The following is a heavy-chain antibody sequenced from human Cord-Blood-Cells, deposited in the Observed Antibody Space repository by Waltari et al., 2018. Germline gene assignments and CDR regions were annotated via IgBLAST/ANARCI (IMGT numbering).Heavy chain of an antibody. J-gene: IGHJ3*02. CDR3: ARDIVGANDAFDI. D-gene: IGHD1-26*01. CDR2: INHSGST. Sequence: QVQLQQWGAGLLKPSETLPLTCAVYGGSFSGYYWSWIPQPPGKGLEWIGEINHSGSTNYNPSLKSRVTISVDTSKNQFSLKLSSVTAADTAVYYCARDIVGANDAFDIWGQGTMVTVSS. V-gene: IGHV4-34*01. CDR1: GGSFSGYY.